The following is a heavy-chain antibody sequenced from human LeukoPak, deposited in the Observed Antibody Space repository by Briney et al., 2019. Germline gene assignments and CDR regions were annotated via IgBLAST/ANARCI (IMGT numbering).Heavy chain of an antibody. CDR2: INQDGTEK. V-gene: IGHV3-7*01. J-gene: IGHJ4*02. CDR3: AKDCRNGYTMGSLDY. CDR1: GFTFTTYW. Sequence: GESLRLSCAASGFTFTTYWMSWVRQAPGKGLEWVANINQDGTEKYYVDSVKGRFTISRDNAKNSLDLQMNSLRVEDTAVYYCAKDCRNGYTMGSLDYWGQGTLVTVSS. D-gene: IGHD3-10*01.